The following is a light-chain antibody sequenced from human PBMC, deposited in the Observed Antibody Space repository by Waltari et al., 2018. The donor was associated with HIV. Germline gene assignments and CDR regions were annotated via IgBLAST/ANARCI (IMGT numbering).Light chain of an antibody. CDR3: MQALQTPLIT. CDR2: LGS. Sequence: DIVMTQSPLSLPVSPGETASISCRSSKTRLNSNGFNYLDWYLQKPGQSPQLLIYLGSNRASGVPDRFSGSGSGTDFTLKISRVEAEDVGVYYCMQALQTPLITFGQGTRLEIK. CDR1: KTRLNSNGFNY. V-gene: IGKV2-28*01. J-gene: IGKJ5*01.